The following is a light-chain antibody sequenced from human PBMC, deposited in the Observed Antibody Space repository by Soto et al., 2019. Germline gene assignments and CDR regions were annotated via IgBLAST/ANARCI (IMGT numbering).Light chain of an antibody. CDR2: EVS. V-gene: IGLV2-8*01. CDR3: SSHGGGNNFYI. J-gene: IGLJ1*01. CDR1: SSDVGAYNY. Sequence: QSALTQPPSASGSPGQSVTISCIGTSSDVGAYNYVSWYQQHPGKVPKLLIYEVSKRPSGVPDRFSASKSGNTASLTVSGLQAEDEADYYCSSHGGGNNFYIFGPGTKLTVL.